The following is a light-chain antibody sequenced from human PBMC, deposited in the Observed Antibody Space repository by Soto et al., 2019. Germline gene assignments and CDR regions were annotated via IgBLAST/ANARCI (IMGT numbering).Light chain of an antibody. CDR2: EVS. CDR3: SSYAGSNNYV. J-gene: IGLJ1*01. V-gene: IGLV2-8*01. CDR1: SSDVGGYNY. Sequence: QSVLTQPPSAYGSPGQSVTISCTGTSSDVGGYNYISWYQQHPGKAPKLMIYEVSKRPSGVPDRFSGSKSGNTASLTVSGLHAEDEAYYFCSSYAGSNNYVFVTGTKLTVL.